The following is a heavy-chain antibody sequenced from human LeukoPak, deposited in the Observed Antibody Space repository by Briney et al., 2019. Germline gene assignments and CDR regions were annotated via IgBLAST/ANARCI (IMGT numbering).Heavy chain of an antibody. CDR3: AREVVPAAPRPDRYYYYYYYMDX. D-gene: IGHD2-2*01. CDR2: IKQDGSEK. J-gene: IGHJ6*03. CDR1: GFTFSSYW. V-gene: IGHV3-7*01. Sequence: GGSLRLSCAASGFTFSSYWMSWVRQAPGKGREWVANIKQDGSEKYYVDSVKGRFTISRDNAKNSLYLQMTSLTAEDTAVYSCAREVVPAAPRPDRYYYYYYYMDXXXXGTTVTASS.